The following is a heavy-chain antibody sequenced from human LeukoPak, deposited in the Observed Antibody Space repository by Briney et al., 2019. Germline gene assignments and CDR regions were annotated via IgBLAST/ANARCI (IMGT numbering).Heavy chain of an antibody. CDR2: INPNSGGT. D-gene: IGHD2-2*01. CDR3: ARLPHCSSTSCEGGESDY. CDR1: GYTFTGYY. V-gene: IGHV1-2*02. J-gene: IGHJ4*02. Sequence: ASVKVSCKASGYTFTGYYMHWVRQAPGQGLEWMGWINPNSGGTNYAQKFQGRVTMTRDTSISTAYMELSRLRSDDTAVYYCARLPHCSSTSCEGGESDYWGQGTLVTVSS.